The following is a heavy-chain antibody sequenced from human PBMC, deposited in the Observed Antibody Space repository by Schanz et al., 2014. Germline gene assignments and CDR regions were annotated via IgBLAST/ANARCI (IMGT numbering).Heavy chain of an antibody. Sequence: QVQLVQSGGEMKKPGASVKVSCKASGYTFTDYGLSWVRQAPGQGLEWMGWISTSNGNTNYIQKLQGRVTMTTDTSTSTAFMELRSLRSDDTAVYYCARVQDDILTGSEYYYGMDVWGQGTPVIVS. CDR3: ARVQDDILTGSEYYYGMDV. CDR1: GYTFTDYG. J-gene: IGHJ6*02. CDR2: ISTSNGNT. V-gene: IGHV1-18*01. D-gene: IGHD3-9*01.